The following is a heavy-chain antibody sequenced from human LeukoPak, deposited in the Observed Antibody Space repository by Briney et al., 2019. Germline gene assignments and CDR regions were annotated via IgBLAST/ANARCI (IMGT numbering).Heavy chain of an antibody. CDR1: GGTFSSYA. J-gene: IGHJ6*04. CDR3: ARDLEYQPGGMDV. CDR2: IIPIFGTA. D-gene: IGHD2-2*01. Sequence: GASVKVSCKASGGTFSSYAISWVRQAPGQGLEWMGGIIPIFGTANYAQKFQGRVTITADESTSTAYMELSSLRSEDTAVYYCARDLEYQPGGMDVWGKGTTVTVSS. V-gene: IGHV1-69*13.